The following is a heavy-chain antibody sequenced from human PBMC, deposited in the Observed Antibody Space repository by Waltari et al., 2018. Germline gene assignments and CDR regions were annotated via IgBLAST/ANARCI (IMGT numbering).Heavy chain of an antibody. D-gene: IGHD3-10*01. J-gene: IGHJ6*03. V-gene: IGHV3-23*04. Sequence: EVQLVESGGGLVQPGGSLRLSCAASGFTFSSYAMSWVRQAPGKGLEWVSAISCSGGSTYYADSVKGRFTISRDNSKNTLYLQMNSLRAEDTAVYYCAKTSGGDYYYYYYMDVWGKGTTVTVSS. CDR2: ISCSGGST. CDR3: AKTSGGDYYYYYYMDV. CDR1: GFTFSSYA.